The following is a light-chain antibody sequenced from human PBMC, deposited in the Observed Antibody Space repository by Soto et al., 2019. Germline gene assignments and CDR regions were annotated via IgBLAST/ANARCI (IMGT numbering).Light chain of an antibody. J-gene: IGKJ1*01. CDR3: QQYNNWPRT. CDR2: GAS. V-gene: IGKV3-15*01. Sequence: EIVLTQSPATLSLSPGERATLSCRASQSVSSYLAWYQQKPGQAPRLLIYGASTRATGFPARFSGFGSRTEFTLTINSLQSEDFAVYYCQQYNNWPRTFGQGTKVDIK. CDR1: QSVSSY.